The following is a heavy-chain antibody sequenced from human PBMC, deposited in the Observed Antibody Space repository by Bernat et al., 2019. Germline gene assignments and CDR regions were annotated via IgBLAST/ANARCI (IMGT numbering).Heavy chain of an antibody. J-gene: IGHJ6*02. CDR1: GYTFTGYY. V-gene: IGHV1-2*04. CDR3: ARTGDYYYGMDV. Sequence: QVQLVQSGAEVKKPGASVKVSCKASGYTFTGYYMHWVRQAPGQGPEWMGWINPNSGGTNYAQKFQGWVTMARDTSISTAYMELSRLGADDTAVYYCARTGDYYYGMDVWGQGTTVTVSS. D-gene: IGHD1-14*01. CDR2: INPNSGGT.